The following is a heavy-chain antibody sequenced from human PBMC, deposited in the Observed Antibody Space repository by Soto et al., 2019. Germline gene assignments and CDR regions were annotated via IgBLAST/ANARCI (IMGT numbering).Heavy chain of an antibody. D-gene: IGHD3-10*01. CDR1: GGSIRSYY. CDR3: ARVWGGAFDI. J-gene: IGHJ3*02. Sequence: SDTLSLTCTVSGGSIRSYYWSWIRQPPGKGLEWIGYIYYSGSTNYNPSLKSRVTISVDTSKNQFSLKLSSVTAADTAVYYCARVWGGAFDIWGQGTMVTVSS. V-gene: IGHV4-59*07. CDR2: IYYSGST.